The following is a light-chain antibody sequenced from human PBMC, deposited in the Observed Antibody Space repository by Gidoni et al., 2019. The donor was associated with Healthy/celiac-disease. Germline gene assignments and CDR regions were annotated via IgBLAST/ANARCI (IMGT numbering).Light chain of an antibody. J-gene: IGKJ2*04. Sequence: DNQLNQSPSFLSASVGDSVTITCRASQGIRSYLDWYQQKPGKAPKLLIYAASTLQSGVPSRFSGSGSGTEFTLTISRLQAEDVATYYCQQLNRYLRGSFXXXTKLEIK. CDR3: QQLNRYLRGS. CDR2: AAS. V-gene: IGKV1-9*01. CDR1: QGIRSY.